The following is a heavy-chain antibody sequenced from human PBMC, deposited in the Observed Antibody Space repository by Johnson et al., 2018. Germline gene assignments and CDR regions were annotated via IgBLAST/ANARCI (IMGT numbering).Heavy chain of an antibody. Sequence: VQLVQSGGGLVQPGGSLRLSCVASGLTFSNSAMNWVRQAPGKGLAWASTISGGGNTTYYAASVKGRFTPSRDNSKNTLDLQMDSLRAEDTAVYYCARSTVTSYYYGMDVWGQGTTVTVSS. CDR1: GLTFSNSA. D-gene: IGHD4-17*01. V-gene: IGHV3-23*04. CDR2: ISGGGNTT. J-gene: IGHJ6*02. CDR3: ARSTVTSYYYGMDV.